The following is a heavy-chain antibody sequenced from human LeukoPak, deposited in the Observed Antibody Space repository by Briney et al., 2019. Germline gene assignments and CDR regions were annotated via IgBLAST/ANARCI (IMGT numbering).Heavy chain of an antibody. Sequence: PGGSLRLSCAASGFTFSSYAMSWVRPAPGKGLEWVSAISGSGGSTYYADSVKGRFTISRENAKNSLYLEMHSLRVEDTAVYYCSRDLGGSSDHWGQGTLVIVSS. V-gene: IGHV3-23*01. CDR2: ISGSGGST. CDR1: GFTFSSYA. CDR3: SRDLGGSSDH. D-gene: IGHD3-16*01. J-gene: IGHJ4*02.